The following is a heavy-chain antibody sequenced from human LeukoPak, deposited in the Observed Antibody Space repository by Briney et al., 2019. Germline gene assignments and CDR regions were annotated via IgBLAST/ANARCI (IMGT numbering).Heavy chain of an antibody. V-gene: IGHV3-23*01. CDR2: ISGSGGST. CDR3: AKPIRVSVRSPEENYFDY. J-gene: IGHJ4*02. D-gene: IGHD3-10*01. CDR1: GFTFSSYG. Sequence: GGSLRLSCAASGFTFSSYGMSWVRQAPGKGLEWVSAISGSGGSTYCADSVKGRFTISRDNSKNTLYLQMNSLRAEDTAVYYCAKPIRVSVRSPEENYFDYWGQGTLVTVSS.